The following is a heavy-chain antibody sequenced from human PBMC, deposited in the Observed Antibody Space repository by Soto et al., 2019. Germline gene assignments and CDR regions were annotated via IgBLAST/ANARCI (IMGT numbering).Heavy chain of an antibody. CDR2: IIPIIGII. V-gene: IGHV1-69*08. CDR3: AGEPDSHYNDSHAASYP. J-gene: IGHJ5*02. Sequence: QVQLVQSGAEVKKPGPSVQVSCKASGGTFSTYTITWVRQAPVQGLAWMGRIIPIIGIINYAQKFQARVTITADKFTGTAYMELTRLRSDDTAVYYCAGEPDSHYNDSHAASYPWGQGTLVTVSS. CDR1: GGTFSTYT. D-gene: IGHD3-22*01.